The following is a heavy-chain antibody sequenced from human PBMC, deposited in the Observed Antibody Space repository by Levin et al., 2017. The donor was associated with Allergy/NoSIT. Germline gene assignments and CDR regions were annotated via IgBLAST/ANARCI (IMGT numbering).Heavy chain of an antibody. J-gene: IGHJ6*02. Sequence: SGGSLRLSCAASGFTFSSYEMNWVRQAPGKGLEWVSYISSSGSTIYYADSVKGRFTISRDNAKNSLYLQMNSLRAEDTAVYYCARDLIVGAYYYYYGMDVWGQGTTVTVSS. D-gene: IGHD1-26*01. CDR3: ARDLIVGAYYYYYGMDV. CDR2: ISSSGSTI. V-gene: IGHV3-48*03. CDR1: GFTFSSYE.